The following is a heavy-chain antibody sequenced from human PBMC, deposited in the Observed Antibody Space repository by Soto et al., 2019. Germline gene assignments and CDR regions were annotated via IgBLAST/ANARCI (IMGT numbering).Heavy chain of an antibody. V-gene: IGHV3-74*01. CDR2: INADGGST. Sequence: GGSLRLSCAASGFTFSNDWMHWVRQAPGKGLEWVSRINADGGSTHYADSVRGRFTISRDNAKNTLFLQLNSLRVEDTAIYYCIKVLTRGVGVPRFYFDSWGQGTLVTVSS. CDR3: IKVLTRGVGVPRFYFDS. J-gene: IGHJ4*02. D-gene: IGHD3-9*01. CDR1: GFTFSNDW.